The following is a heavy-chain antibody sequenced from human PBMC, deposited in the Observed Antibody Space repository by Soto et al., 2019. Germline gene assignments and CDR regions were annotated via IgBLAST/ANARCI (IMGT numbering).Heavy chain of an antibody. J-gene: IGHJ4*02. CDR3: ATESAGYYDSSGYYFAY. D-gene: IGHD3-22*01. Sequence: ASVKVSCKASGYTFTSYGISWVRQAPGQGLEWMGWISAYNGNTNYAQKLQGRVTMTTDTSTSTAYMELRSLRSDDTAVYYCATESAGYYDSSGYYFAYWGQGTLVTASS. CDR2: ISAYNGNT. CDR1: GYTFTSYG. V-gene: IGHV1-18*01.